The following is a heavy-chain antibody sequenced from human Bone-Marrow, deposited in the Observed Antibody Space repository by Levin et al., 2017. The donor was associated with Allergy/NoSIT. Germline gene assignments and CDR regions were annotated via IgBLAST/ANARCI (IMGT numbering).Heavy chain of an antibody. Sequence: GGSLRLSCAASGFIFSRDAMHWVRQAPGKGPEWVALISFDGKNHYYADSVRGRFTISRDNTKNTLYLQMNSLRPEATGLYYCAREGQYFEGSGYREPDSFDVWGQGTMVTVSS. CDR1: GFIFSRDA. D-gene: IGHD3-22*01. V-gene: IGHV3-30*14. CDR2: ISFDGKNH. CDR3: AREGQYFEGSGYREPDSFDV. J-gene: IGHJ3*01.